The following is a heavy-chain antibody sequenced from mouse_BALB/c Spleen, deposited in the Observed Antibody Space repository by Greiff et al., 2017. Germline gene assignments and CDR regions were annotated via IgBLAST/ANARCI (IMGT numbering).Heavy chain of an antibody. CDR3: TRDREEVPAWFAY. CDR2: ISSGGSYT. CDR1: GFTFSSYT. Sequence: EVQLQESGGGLVKPGGSLKLSCAASGFTFSSYTMSWVRQTPEKRLEWVATISSGGSYTYYPDSVKGRFTISRDNAKNTLYLQMSSLKSEDTAMYYCTRDREEVPAWFAYWGQGTLVTVSA. V-gene: IGHV5-6-4*01. D-gene: IGHD2-14*01. J-gene: IGHJ3*01.